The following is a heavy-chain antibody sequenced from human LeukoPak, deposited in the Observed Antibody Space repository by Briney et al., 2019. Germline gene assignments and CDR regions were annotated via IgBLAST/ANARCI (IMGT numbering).Heavy chain of an antibody. Sequence: ASVKVSCKASGYTFTGYYMHWVRQAPGQGLEWMGWINPNSGGTNYAQKFQGRVTMTRDTSISTAYMELSRLRSDDTAVYYCARESPVEMATIANFDYWGQGTLVTVSS. J-gene: IGHJ4*02. D-gene: IGHD5-12*01. CDR1: GYTFTGYY. CDR3: ARESPVEMATIANFDY. CDR2: INPNSGGT. V-gene: IGHV1-2*02.